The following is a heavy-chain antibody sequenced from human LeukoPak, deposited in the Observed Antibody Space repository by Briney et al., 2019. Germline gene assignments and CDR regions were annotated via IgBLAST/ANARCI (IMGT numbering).Heavy chain of an antibody. Sequence: GGSLRLSCAASGFTFSSYSMNWVRQAPGKGLEWVSFIRSSSSDIYYADSVKGRFTISRDNAKNSLYLQMDSLKAEDTAVYYCARVRSGSLDYWGQGTLVTVSS. CDR3: ARVRSGSLDY. V-gene: IGHV3-21*01. CDR1: GFTFSSYS. J-gene: IGHJ4*02. D-gene: IGHD1-26*01. CDR2: IRSSSSDI.